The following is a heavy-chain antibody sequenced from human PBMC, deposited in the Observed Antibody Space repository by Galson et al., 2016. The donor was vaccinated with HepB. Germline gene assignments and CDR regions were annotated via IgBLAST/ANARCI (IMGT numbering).Heavy chain of an antibody. CDR3: ARSPRIRDGYIHGGYYFDS. J-gene: IGHJ4*02. D-gene: IGHD5-24*01. CDR1: GYTFTSYG. CDR2: SSAYNGNK. V-gene: IGHV1-18*01. Sequence: SVKVSCKASGYTFTSYGISWVRQAPGQGLEWMGWSSAYNGNKKYAQKFQGRVIMTTDTSTSTEYMELRSLRPDDTAVYYCARSPRIRDGYIHGGYYFDSWGQGTLVTVSS.